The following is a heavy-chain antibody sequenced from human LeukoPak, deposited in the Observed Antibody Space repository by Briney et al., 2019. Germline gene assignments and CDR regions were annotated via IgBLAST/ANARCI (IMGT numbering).Heavy chain of an antibody. CDR2: IYYSGST. D-gene: IGHD6-6*01. CDR1: GGSISNSNYH. V-gene: IGHV4-39*01. Sequence: PSETLSLTCTVSGGSISNSNYHWGWIRQPPGKGLEWIGNIYYSGSTYCNPSLKGRVTISVDTSKNQFSLKLSSVTAADTAVYYCARRLSSSSLAYYFDYWGQGTLVTVSS. J-gene: IGHJ4*02. CDR3: ARRLSSSSLAYYFDY.